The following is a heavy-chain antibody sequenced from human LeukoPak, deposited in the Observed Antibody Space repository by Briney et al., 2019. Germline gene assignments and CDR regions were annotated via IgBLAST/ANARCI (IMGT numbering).Heavy chain of an antibody. J-gene: IGHJ4*02. CDR2: ISGRGGIT. CDR3: TRPSTDDYGSNDY. D-gene: IGHD4-17*01. V-gene: IGHV3-23*01. Sequence: GGSLRLSCAASGFTFSDYGMSWVRQAPGKVLEWGSAISGRGGITYYADSVKGRFTISRDNDKNELYLQMNSLRAEDTAVYYCTRPSTDDYGSNDYWGQGALVTVSS. CDR1: GFTFSDYG.